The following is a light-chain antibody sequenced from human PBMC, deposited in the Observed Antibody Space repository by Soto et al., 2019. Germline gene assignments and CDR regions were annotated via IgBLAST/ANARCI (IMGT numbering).Light chain of an antibody. CDR1: QSVSSW. CDR3: QQYSRNPLT. Sequence: DIQMTQSPSTLSASVGDRVTITCRASQSVSSWLAWYQQKPGEVPKLLTYKASSLESGVPSRFSGSGSGTEFTLTISSLQPDDFVTYYCQQYSRNPLTFGGGTKVEI. J-gene: IGKJ4*01. CDR2: KAS. V-gene: IGKV1-5*03.